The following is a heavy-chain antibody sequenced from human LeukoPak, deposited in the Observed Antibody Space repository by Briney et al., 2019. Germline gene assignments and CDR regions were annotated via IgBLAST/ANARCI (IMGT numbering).Heavy chain of an antibody. V-gene: IGHV1-18*01. D-gene: IGHD6-13*01. CDR2: ISAYNGNT. CDR3: ARHSIAAAHGGVGFDY. J-gene: IGHJ4*02. CDR1: GYALTSYG. Sequence: ASVKVSCKASGYALTSYGISWVRQAPGQGLEWMGWISAYNGNTNYAQKLQGRVTMTTDTSTSTAYMELRSLRSDDTAVYYCARHSIAAAHGGVGFDYWGQGTLVTVSS.